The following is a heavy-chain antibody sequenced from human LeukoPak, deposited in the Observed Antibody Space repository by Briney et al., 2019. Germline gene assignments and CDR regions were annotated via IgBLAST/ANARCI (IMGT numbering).Heavy chain of an antibody. CDR2: IYYSGST. J-gene: IGHJ4*02. Sequence: PSETLSLTCTVSGGSISSSSYYWGWIRQPPGKGLEWIGSIYYSGSTYYNPSLKSRVTISVDTSKNQFSLKLSSVTAADTAVYYCARHLFGAAAGPYYFDYWGQGTLVTVSS. CDR3: ARHLFGAAAGPYYFDY. CDR1: GGSISSSSYY. V-gene: IGHV4-39*01. D-gene: IGHD6-13*01.